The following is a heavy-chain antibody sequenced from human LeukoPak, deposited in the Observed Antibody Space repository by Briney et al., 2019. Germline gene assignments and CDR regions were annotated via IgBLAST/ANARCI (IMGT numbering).Heavy chain of an antibody. D-gene: IGHD2-15*01. CDR1: GYTFTSYY. CDR3: AMMGPIGGSHEDSYSYYYYMDV. V-gene: IGHV1-46*01. J-gene: IGHJ6*03. CDR2: INHSVGST. Sequence: ASVKVSCQASGYTFTSYYMHWVRQTPGQGLEWMGIINHSVGSTSYAQKFQGRVTMTRDTSTSTVYMELSSLRSEDTAVYYCAMMGPIGGSHEDSYSYYYYMDVWGKGTTVTVSS.